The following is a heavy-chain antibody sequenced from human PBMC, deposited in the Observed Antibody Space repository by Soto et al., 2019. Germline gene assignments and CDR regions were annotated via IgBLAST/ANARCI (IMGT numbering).Heavy chain of an antibody. J-gene: IGHJ5*02. CDR2: INPNSGGT. CDR1: GYTFTGYY. D-gene: IGHD6-6*01. V-gene: IGHV1-2*04. CDR3: ARSIAARLGNGDWFDP. Sequence: ASVKVSCKASGYTFTGYYMHWVRQAPGQGLEWMGWINPNSGGTNYAQKFQGWVTMTRDTSISTAYMELSRLRSDDTAVYYCARSIAARLGNGDWFDPWGQGTLVTVSS.